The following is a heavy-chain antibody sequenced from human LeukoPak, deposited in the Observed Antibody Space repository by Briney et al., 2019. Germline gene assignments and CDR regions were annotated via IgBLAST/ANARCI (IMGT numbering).Heavy chain of an antibody. D-gene: IGHD2-2*01. CDR2: INPKSGGR. CDR3: ATGERLVPAAMWFDY. J-gene: IGHJ4*02. V-gene: IGHV1-2*02. CDR1: GYTFTDYY. Sequence: ASAKVSCKASGYTFTDYYMHWVRQAPGPGLEGMGWINPKSGGRSYAQRFQGRVTMTRDTSISTAYMELSRLRSDDTAVYYCATGERLVPAAMWFDYWGQGTLVTVSS.